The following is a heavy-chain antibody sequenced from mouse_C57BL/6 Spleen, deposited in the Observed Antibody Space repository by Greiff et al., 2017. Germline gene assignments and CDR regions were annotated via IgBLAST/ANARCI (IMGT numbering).Heavy chain of an antibody. J-gene: IGHJ2*01. Sequence: VQLQQSGPELVKPGASVKISCKASGYSFTGYYMNWVKQSPEKSLEWIGEINPSNGGTTYNQKFKAKATLTVDKSSSTAYMQLKSLTSEDSAVYYCARPFDYWGQGTTLTVSS. V-gene: IGHV1-42*01. CDR2: INPSNGGT. CDR3: ARPFDY. CDR1: GYSFTGYY.